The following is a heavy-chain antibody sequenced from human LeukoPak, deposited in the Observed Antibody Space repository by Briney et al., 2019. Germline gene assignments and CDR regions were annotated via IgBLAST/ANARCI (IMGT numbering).Heavy chain of an antibody. Sequence: SETLSLTCTVSGGSISSYYWSWIRQPAGKGLEWIGRIYTSGSTNYNPSLKSRVTISVDKSKNQFSLKLSSVTAADTAVYYCASAGDSPSIAAADYWGQGTLVTVSS. CDR3: ASAGDSPSIAAADY. J-gene: IGHJ4*02. CDR1: GGSISSYY. D-gene: IGHD6-13*01. V-gene: IGHV4-4*07. CDR2: IYTSGST.